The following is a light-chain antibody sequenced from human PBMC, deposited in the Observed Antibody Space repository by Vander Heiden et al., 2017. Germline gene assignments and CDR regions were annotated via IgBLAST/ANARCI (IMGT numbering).Light chain of an antibody. J-gene: IGLJ3*02. V-gene: IGLV3-21*02. Sequence: SFLLTQPPSGPVAPGQKDRMTGGGNNRGRKSVHGYQQKPGQAPVLVVYDDRDRPSGIPERFSGSNSGNTATLTISRVEAGDEADYYCQVWDSSSDHGVFGGGTKLTVL. CDR3: QVWDSSSDHGV. CDR1: NRGRKS. CDR2: DDR.